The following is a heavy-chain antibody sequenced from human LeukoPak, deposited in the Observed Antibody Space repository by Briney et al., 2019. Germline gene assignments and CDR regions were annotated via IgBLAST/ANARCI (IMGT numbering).Heavy chain of an antibody. V-gene: IGHV3-30*19. CDR1: GFTFSSYG. Sequence: PGGSLRRSCAASGFTFSSYGMHWVRQAPGKGREWVAVISYHGGNKYYADSVKGRFTISRDNSKNTLYLQMNSLRAEDTAVYYCARDYDFWSGFFDNWGQGILVTVSS. CDR3: ARDYDFWSGFFDN. D-gene: IGHD3-3*01. J-gene: IGHJ4*02. CDR2: ISYHGGNK.